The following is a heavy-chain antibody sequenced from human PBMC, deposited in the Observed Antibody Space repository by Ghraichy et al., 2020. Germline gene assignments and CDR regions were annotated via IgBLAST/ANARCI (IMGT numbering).Heavy chain of an antibody. CDR3: ARGGALDV. CDR1: GFTVSSNY. CDR2: IYSGGST. Sequence: GESLNISCAASGFTVSSNYMSWVRQAPGKGLEWVSVIYSGGSTYYADSVKGRFTISRDISENTLYLQMNSLRPEDTAVYYCARGGALDVWGQGTTVTVSS. J-gene: IGHJ6*02. V-gene: IGHV3-53*01.